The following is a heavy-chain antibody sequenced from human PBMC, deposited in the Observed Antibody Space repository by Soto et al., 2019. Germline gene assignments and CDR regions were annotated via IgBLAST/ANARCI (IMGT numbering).Heavy chain of an antibody. V-gene: IGHV1-8*01. CDR2: MNPSSGNT. D-gene: IGHD3-3*01. CDR1: GYTFTSYD. CDR3: AREYKLIGSGVVYYYYMDV. J-gene: IGHJ6*03. Sequence: GASVKVSCKASGYTFTSYDINWVRQATGQGLEWMGWMNPSSGNTGYAQKFQGRVTMTRNTSISTAYMELSSLRSEDTAVYYCAREYKLIGSGVVYYYYMDVWGKGTTVTVSS.